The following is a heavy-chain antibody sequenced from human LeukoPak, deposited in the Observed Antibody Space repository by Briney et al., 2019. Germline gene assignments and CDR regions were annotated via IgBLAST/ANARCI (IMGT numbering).Heavy chain of an antibody. D-gene: IGHD6-6*01. CDR2: ISAYNGNT. V-gene: IGHV1-18*01. J-gene: IGHJ4*02. CDR1: GYTFTNYG. Sequence: ASVKVSCKASGYTFTNYGMSWVRQAPGQGLEWMGWISAYNGNTNYAQKRQGRVTMTTDTSTSTAYMELRRLRSDDTAVYYCARLSIAARPGDYWGQGTLVTVSS. CDR3: ARLSIAARPGDY.